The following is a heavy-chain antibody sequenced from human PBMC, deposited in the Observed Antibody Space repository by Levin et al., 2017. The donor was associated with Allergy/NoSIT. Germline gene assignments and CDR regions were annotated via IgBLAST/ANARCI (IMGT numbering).Heavy chain of an antibody. CDR3: VRSFPLDY. D-gene: IGHD2/OR15-2a*01. Sequence: ASVKVSCKASGYIFLNYGISWVRQAPGQGLEWMGWISVYNDNTEYGPKFQDRVSMTTDTSTSTAYMELRSLRSDDTAIYYCVRSFPLDYWGQGSLVTVSS. CDR1: GYIFLNYG. J-gene: IGHJ4*02. CDR2: ISVYNDNT. V-gene: IGHV1-18*01.